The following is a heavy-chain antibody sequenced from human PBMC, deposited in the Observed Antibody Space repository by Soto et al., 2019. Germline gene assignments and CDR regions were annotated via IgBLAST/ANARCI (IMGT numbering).Heavy chain of an antibody. CDR1: GYTLTELS. CDR2: FDPEDGET. J-gene: IGHJ4*01. V-gene: IGHV1-24*01. CDR3: STSPIRVVIAPFTY. Sequence: QVQLVQSGVEVKKPGASVKVSCKVSGYTLTELSMHWVRQAPGEGLEWVGGFDPEDGETIYAQTFQGRVTMTEDTSTDTAYLELSSLTSEDTAVYYCSTSPIRVVIAPFTYWGQGTLVTVSS. D-gene: IGHD3-3*01.